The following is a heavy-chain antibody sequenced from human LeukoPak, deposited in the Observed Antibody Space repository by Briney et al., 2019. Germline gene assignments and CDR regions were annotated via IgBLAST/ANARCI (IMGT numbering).Heavy chain of an antibody. Sequence: GGSLGLSCAASGLTFNNAWMSWVRQAPGKGLEWVGRIRSRSAGGTTDYGAPVKGRFTISRDDSKNTLYLQMNSLKTEDTAVYYCSTGGGTHDYWGQGTLVTVSS. V-gene: IGHV3-15*01. CDR3: STGGGTHDY. J-gene: IGHJ4*02. CDR1: GLTFNNAW. D-gene: IGHD2-15*01. CDR2: IRSRSAGGTT.